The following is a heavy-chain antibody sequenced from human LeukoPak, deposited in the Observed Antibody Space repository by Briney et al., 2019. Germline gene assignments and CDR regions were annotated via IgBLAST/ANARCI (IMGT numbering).Heavy chain of an antibody. CDR1: GFTFSSYS. Sequence: GGSLRLSCAASGFTFSSYSMNWVRQAPGKGLEWVSSISSSSSYMYYADSVKGRFTISRDNAKNSLYLQMNSLRAEDTAVYYCATGGRQGYYGSGSYLGVDYWGQGTLVTVSS. D-gene: IGHD3-10*01. CDR2: ISSSSSYM. J-gene: IGHJ4*02. V-gene: IGHV3-21*01. CDR3: ATGGRQGYYGSGSYLGVDY.